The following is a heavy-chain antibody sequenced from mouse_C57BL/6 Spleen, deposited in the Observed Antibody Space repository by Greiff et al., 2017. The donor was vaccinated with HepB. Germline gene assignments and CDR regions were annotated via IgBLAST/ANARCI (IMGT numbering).Heavy chain of an antibody. J-gene: IGHJ3*01. Sequence: QVQLQQPGAELVRPGSSVKLSCKASGYTFTSYWMDWVKQRPGQGLEWIGNIYPSDSETHYNQKFKDKATLTADKSSSTAYMQLSSLTSEDSAVYYCARSRDYPSWFADWGQGTLVTVSA. CDR3: ARSRDYPSWFAD. CDR1: GYTFTSYW. V-gene: IGHV1-61*01. D-gene: IGHD2-4*01. CDR2: IYPSDSET.